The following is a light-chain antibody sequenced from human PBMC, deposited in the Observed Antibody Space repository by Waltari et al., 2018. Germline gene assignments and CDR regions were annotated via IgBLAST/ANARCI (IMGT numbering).Light chain of an antibody. CDR1: QSVSTY. CDR2: DAS. V-gene: IGKV3-11*01. CDR3: QQRHTWVT. J-gene: IGKJ5*01. Sequence: EIVLTQSPVTLSLSPGERATLSCRASQSVSTYLAWYQQKPGHPPRLLIYDASNRATGIPARFSGSGSRTDFTLTISSLEPEDFAVYYCQQRHTWVTFGQGTRLEIK.